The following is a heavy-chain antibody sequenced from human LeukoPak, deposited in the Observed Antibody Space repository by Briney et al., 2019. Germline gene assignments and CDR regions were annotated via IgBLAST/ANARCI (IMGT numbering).Heavy chain of an antibody. D-gene: IGHD3-10*01. CDR1: GGTFRGAA. CDR3: TRDEHKGSATFNY. V-gene: IGHV1-69*05. J-gene: IGHJ4*02. Sequence: SVKVSCKAPGGTFRGAAMSWVRQAPGQGLEWVGNIILMFGTTTYAQRFQDRVTITMDESARTVHMELSGLTSEDSATYYCTRDEHKGSATFNYWGQGTLVSVSS. CDR2: IILMFGTT.